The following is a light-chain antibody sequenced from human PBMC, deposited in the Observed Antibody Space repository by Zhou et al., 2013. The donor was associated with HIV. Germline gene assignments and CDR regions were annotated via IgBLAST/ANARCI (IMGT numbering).Light chain of an antibody. CDR3: SSYTSSSTLIXV. CDR1: SSDVGGYNY. CDR2: DVS. J-gene: IGLJ1*01. Sequence: QSALTQPASVSGSPGQSITISCTGTSSDVGGYNYVSWYQQHPGKAPKLMIYDVSKRPSGVSNRFSGSKSGNTASLTISGLQAEDEADYYCSSYTSSSTLIXVFGTGTKVTVL. V-gene: IGLV2-14*01.